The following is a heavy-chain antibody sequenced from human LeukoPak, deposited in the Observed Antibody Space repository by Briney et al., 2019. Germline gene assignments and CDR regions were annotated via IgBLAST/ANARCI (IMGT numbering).Heavy chain of an antibody. CDR3: ARNAGSYFEFAP. CDR2: ISGNSGKT. CDR1: GYTFSTYG. V-gene: IGHV1-18*01. D-gene: IGHD1-26*01. Sequence: ASVKVSCKTSGYTFSTYGLSWVRQAPGQGPEWMGWISGNSGKTHYAQKFQDRVTLTTYTSSTTAFMELRSLRSDDTAMYYCARNAGSYFEFAPWGQGTLVTVSS. J-gene: IGHJ5*02.